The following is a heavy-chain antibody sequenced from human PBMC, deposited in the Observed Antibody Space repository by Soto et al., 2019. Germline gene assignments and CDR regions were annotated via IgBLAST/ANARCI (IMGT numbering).Heavy chain of an antibody. V-gene: IGHV3-7*05. Sequence: EVQLVESGGGLVQPGGSLRLSCTASGFSFSTHWMTWVRQAQGKGLEWVASIKEDGSDKYYVDAVKGRFNISRDNAEKSLYMQRNSLRDEEMAMYHCARYGGLIDDWGPGTLVTVSS. J-gene: IGHJ4*02. CDR2: IKEDGSDK. CDR1: GFSFSTHW. CDR3: ARYGGLIDD. D-gene: IGHD2-15*01.